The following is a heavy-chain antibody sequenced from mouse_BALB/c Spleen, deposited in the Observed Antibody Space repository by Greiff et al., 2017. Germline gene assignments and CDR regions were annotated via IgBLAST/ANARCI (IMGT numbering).Heavy chain of an antibody. V-gene: IGHV5-9-4*01. D-gene: IGHD1-1*01. J-gene: IGHJ2*01. CDR1: GFTFSSYA. CDR2: ISSGGSYT. CDR3: ARITTEVADY. Sequence: EVPRVESGGGLVKPGGSLTLSCAASGFTFSSYAMSWVRQSPEKRLEWVAEISSGGSYTYYPDTVTGRFTISRDNAKNTLYLEMSSLRSEDTAMYYGARITTEVADYWGLGTTLTVSS.